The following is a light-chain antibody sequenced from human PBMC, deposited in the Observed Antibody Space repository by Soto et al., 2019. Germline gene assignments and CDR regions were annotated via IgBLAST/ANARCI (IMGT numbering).Light chain of an antibody. CDR3: QQYNNWPPRT. CDR1: QSVSSN. V-gene: IGKV3-15*01. J-gene: IGKJ2*01. CDR2: GAS. Sequence: EIVMTQSPATLSVSPGERATLSCRASQSVSSNLAWYQQKPGQAPRLLIYGASTRATGIPARFSGSGSGTEFTLTISSLQSEDFAVYYFQQYNNWPPRTFGQGTKLEIK.